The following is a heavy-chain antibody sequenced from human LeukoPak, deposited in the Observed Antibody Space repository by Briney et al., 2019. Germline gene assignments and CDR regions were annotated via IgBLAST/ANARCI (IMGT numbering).Heavy chain of an antibody. CDR1: GYTFTSYD. Sequence: ASVKVSCKASGYTFTSYDINWVRQATGQGLEWMGWMNPNSGNTGYAQKFQGRVTMTRNTSISTAYMELSSLRSEDTAVYYCARGPSRYGSGSYYINYWGQGTLVTVSS. CDR3: ARGPSRYGSGSYYINY. CDR2: MNPNSGNT. J-gene: IGHJ4*02. V-gene: IGHV1-8*01. D-gene: IGHD3-10*01.